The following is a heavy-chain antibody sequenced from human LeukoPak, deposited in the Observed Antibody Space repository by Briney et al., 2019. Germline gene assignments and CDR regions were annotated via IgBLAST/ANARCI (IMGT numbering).Heavy chain of an antibody. V-gene: IGHV5-51*01. D-gene: IGHD6-6*01. CDR3: ARRQLGGEAFDI. CDR2: IFPGDSDT. Sequence: GESLKISCKGSGYSFTNYWIGWVRQMPGKGLEWMGIIFPGDSDTRYSPSFQGQVTISADNSISTAYLQWSGLMASDTAIFYCARRQLGGEAFDIWGQGTMVTVSS. J-gene: IGHJ3*02. CDR1: GYSFTNYW.